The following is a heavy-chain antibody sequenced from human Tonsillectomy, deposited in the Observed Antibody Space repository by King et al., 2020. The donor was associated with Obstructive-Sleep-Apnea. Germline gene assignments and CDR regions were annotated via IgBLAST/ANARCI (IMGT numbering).Heavy chain of an antibody. V-gene: IGHV1-69*01. J-gene: IGHJ6*02. CDR3: ARDLTGMDV. CDR1: GGTVTTDT. D-gene: IGHD3-9*01. CDR2: IIPMSGTS. Sequence: QLVQSGAEVKKPGSSVTVSCKASGGTVTTDTISWVRQAPGQGLEWMGGIIPMSGTSHYAQKCQGRVTITADASTNIVFMQVNSLRSEDTAVYYCARDLTGMDVWGQGTSVAVSS.